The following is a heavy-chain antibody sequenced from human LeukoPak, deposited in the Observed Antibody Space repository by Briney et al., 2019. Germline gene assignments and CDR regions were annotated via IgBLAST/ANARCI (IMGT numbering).Heavy chain of an antibody. CDR3: ARTLGYCSGGSCYLNWFDP. CDR2: NNPSTGTT. Sequence: GASVKVSCKTSGYTFTSYYMHWVRQAPGQGLEWMGLNNPSTGTTAYAQTFQGRVTMTRDASTSTVYMELSSLTSEDTAVYYCARTLGYCSGGSCYLNWFDPWGQGTLVTVSS. CDR1: GYTFTSYY. D-gene: IGHD2-15*01. J-gene: IGHJ5*02. V-gene: IGHV1-46*01.